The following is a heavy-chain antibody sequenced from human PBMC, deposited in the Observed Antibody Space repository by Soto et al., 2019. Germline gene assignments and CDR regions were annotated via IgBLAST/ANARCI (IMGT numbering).Heavy chain of an antibody. CDR2: ISGSGGTT. D-gene: IGHD1-26*01. Sequence: PGGSLRLSCAASGFTFSSYGMSWVRQAPGKGLEWVSAISGSGGTTYYADSVKGRFTISRDNSKNTLYLQMNSLRAEDTAVYYCAKGWDLGGGFDYWGQGTLVTVSS. J-gene: IGHJ4*02. CDR1: GFTFSSYG. CDR3: AKGWDLGGGFDY. V-gene: IGHV3-23*01.